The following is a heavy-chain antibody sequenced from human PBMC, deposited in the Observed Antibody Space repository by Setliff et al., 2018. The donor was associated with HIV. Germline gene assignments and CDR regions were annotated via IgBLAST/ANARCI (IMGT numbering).Heavy chain of an antibody. D-gene: IGHD3-22*01. Sequence: ASVKVSCKASGYTFTRYAIHWLRQAPGQSLEWMGWIYPNTGGTNYAQKFQGRVTMTRDTSISTVYMELSSLRSDDTAVYFCARQTYYYDNSGHNWFDPWGQGTLVTFSS. V-gene: IGHV1-2*02. J-gene: IGHJ5*02. CDR2: IYPNTGGT. CDR3: ARQTYYYDNSGHNWFDP. CDR1: GYTFTRYA.